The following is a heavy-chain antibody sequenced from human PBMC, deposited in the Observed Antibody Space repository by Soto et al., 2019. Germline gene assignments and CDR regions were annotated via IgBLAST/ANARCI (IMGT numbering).Heavy chain of an antibody. J-gene: IGHJ1*01. CDR3: AQTQNDYGDYVYFQH. V-gene: IGHV3-23*01. CDR2: ISGSGGIT. D-gene: IGHD4-17*01. CDR1: GFTFSTYA. Sequence: GGSLRLSCAASGFTFSTYAMSWVRQAPGKGLEWVSDISGSGGITYYADSVKGRFTISRDNSKHTLYLQMNSLRAEDTAVYYCAQTQNDYGDYVYFQHWGQGTLVTVSS.